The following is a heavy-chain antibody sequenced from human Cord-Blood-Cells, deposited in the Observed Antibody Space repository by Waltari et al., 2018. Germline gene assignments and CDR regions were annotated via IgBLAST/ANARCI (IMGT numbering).Heavy chain of an antibody. J-gene: IGHJ3*02. V-gene: IGHV3-33*01. CDR3: ARGGSSWYDAFDI. CDR2: IWYDGSNK. CDR1: GFTLSSYG. D-gene: IGHD6-13*01. Sequence: QVQLVESGGGVVQPGRSLRLSCAASGFTLSSYGMHWVRQAPGKGLEWVAVIWYDGSNKYYADSVKGRFTISRDNSKNTLYLQMNSLRAEDTAVYYCARGGSSWYDAFDIWGQGTMVTVSS.